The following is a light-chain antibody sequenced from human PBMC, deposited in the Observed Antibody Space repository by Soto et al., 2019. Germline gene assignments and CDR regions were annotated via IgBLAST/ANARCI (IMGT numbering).Light chain of an antibody. J-gene: IGKJ1*01. CDR1: QSVRSG. CDR3: QQFRT. CDR2: DAS. V-gene: IGKV1-5*01. Sequence: DIQMTQSPSTLSASVVDRVSITCRASQSVRSGLAWYQQKPGRAPKFLIYDASTLERGVPSRFSGSGSGTEFTLTISNLQPDDFATYYCQQFRTFGQGTKVDIK.